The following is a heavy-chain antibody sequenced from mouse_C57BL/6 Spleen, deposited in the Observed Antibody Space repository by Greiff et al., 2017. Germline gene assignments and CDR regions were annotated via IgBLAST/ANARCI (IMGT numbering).Heavy chain of an antibody. CDR3: ARLGGSSSYFDY. J-gene: IGHJ2*01. Sequence: VQLQQPGAELVKPGASVKLSCKASGYTFTSYWMHWVKQRPGQGLEWIGMIHPTSGSTNYNEKFKSKATLTVDKSSSTAYMQLSSLTSEDSAVYYCARLGGSSSYFDYWGQGTTLTVSS. D-gene: IGHD1-1*01. V-gene: IGHV1-64*01. CDR1: GYTFTSYW. CDR2: IHPTSGST.